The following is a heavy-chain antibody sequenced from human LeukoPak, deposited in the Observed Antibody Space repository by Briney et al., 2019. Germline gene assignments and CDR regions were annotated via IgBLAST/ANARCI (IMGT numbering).Heavy chain of an antibody. D-gene: IGHD3-22*01. CDR2: INHSGST. CDR1: GGSFSGYY. V-gene: IGHV4-34*01. J-gene: IGHJ3*02. CDR3: ARVYYDSSGYYFDAFDI. Sequence: SETLSLTCAVYGGSFSGYYWSWIRQPPGKGLEWIGEINHSGSTNYNPSLKSRVTISVDTSKNQFSLKLSSVTAADTAVYYCARVYYDSSGYYFDAFDIWGQGTTVTVSS.